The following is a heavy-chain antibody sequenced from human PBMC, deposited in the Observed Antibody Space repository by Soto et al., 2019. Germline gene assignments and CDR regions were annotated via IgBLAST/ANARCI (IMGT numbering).Heavy chain of an antibody. CDR2: ISAYNGNT. D-gene: IGHD5-12*01. V-gene: IGHV1-18*01. CDR3: ARDRAGGYDLANFDY. CDR1: GYTFTSYG. Sequence: ASVKVSCKASGYTFTSYGISWVRQAPGQGLEWMGWISAYNGNTNYAQKLQGRVTMTTDTSTSTAYMELRSLRSDDTAVYYCARDRAGGYDLANFDYWGQGTLVTVSS. J-gene: IGHJ4*02.